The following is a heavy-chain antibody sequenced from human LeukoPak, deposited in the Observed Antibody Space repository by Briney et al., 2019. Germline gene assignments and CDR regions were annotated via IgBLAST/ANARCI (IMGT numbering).Heavy chain of an antibody. Sequence: GGSLRLSCAASGFTFSSYSMNWVRQAPGKGLEWVSSISSSSSDIYYADSVKGRFTISRDNAKNSLYLQMNSLRAEDTAVYYCARDLNWYDSSGPDTFDYWGQGTLVTVSS. CDR1: GFTFSSYS. J-gene: IGHJ4*02. V-gene: IGHV3-21*01. CDR2: ISSSSSDI. CDR3: ARDLNWYDSSGPDTFDY. D-gene: IGHD3-22*01.